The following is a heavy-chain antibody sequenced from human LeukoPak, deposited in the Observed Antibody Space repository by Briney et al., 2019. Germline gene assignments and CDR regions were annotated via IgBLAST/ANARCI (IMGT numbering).Heavy chain of an antibody. CDR2: IKQDGSEK. Sequence: GGSLRLSCAASGFTFSSYRMSWVRQAPGKGLEWVANIKQDGSEKYYVDSVKGRFTISRDNAKNSLYLQMNSLRAEDTAVYYCARAQPDYGSGSYYNNYWGQGTLVTVSS. D-gene: IGHD3-10*01. V-gene: IGHV3-7*01. J-gene: IGHJ4*02. CDR3: ARAQPDYGSGSYYNNY. CDR1: GFTFSSYR.